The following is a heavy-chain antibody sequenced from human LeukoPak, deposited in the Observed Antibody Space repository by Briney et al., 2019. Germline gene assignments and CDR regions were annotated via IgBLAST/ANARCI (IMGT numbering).Heavy chain of an antibody. CDR1: GFTFSSYT. Sequence: GGSLRLSCAASGFTFSSYTMNWVRQAPGKGLEWVSSISTTSIYIYYADSVKGRFTISRDNAKNSLFLQMNSLRAEDTAVYYCAKLMYASSSGFDYWGQGALGTVSS. J-gene: IGHJ4*02. D-gene: IGHD6-6*01. CDR3: AKLMYASSSGFDY. CDR2: ISTTSIYI. V-gene: IGHV3-21*01.